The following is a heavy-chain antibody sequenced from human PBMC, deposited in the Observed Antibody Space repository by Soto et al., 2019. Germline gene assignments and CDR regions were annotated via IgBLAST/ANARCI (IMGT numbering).Heavy chain of an antibody. Sequence: QVQLVQSGAEVKKPGSSVKVCCKASRCTFSSYSINWVRQAPGQGLEWMGEIIPIFGTANYAQKFQGRVTMTADEATSTAYMELSSLRSEDTAVYYCARDGGRHSGGIDYWGQGTLVTVSS. J-gene: IGHJ4*02. CDR3: ARDGGRHSGGIDY. V-gene: IGHV1-69*01. CDR2: IIPIFGTA. CDR1: RCTFSSYS. D-gene: IGHD1-26*01.